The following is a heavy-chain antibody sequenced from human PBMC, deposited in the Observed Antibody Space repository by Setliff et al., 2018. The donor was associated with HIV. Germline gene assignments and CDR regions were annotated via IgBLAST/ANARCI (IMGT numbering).Heavy chain of an antibody. CDR3: AGHRDPPGSSWKYYYSYMDV. V-gene: IGHV4-39*01. J-gene: IGHJ6*03. CDR2: IHYSGST. Sequence: SETLSLTCTVSGDSMSSDNDYWGWIRQPPGKGLEWIGNIHYSGSTYYNPSLKSRATISVDTSKNQFSLKLSSVTAADRAVYYCAGHRDPPGSSWKYYYSYMDVWGKGTTVTVSS. D-gene: IGHD6-13*01. CDR1: GDSMSSDNDY.